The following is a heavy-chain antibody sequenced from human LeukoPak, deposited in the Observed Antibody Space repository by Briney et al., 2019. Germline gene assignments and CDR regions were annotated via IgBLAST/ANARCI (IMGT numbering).Heavy chain of an antibody. Sequence: PGGSLRLSCAASGFTFDDYAMHWVRQAPGKGLEWVSGISWNSGSIGYADSVKGRFTISGDNAKNSLYLQMNSLRAEDTALYYCARNYAAAGTGGYYYGMDVWGQGTTVTVSS. D-gene: IGHD6-13*01. CDR2: ISWNSGSI. V-gene: IGHV3-9*01. CDR3: ARNYAAAGTGGYYYGMDV. J-gene: IGHJ6*02. CDR1: GFTFDDYA.